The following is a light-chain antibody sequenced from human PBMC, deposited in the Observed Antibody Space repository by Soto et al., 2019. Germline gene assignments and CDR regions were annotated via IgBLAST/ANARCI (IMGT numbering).Light chain of an antibody. CDR3: RSYTSTSTKEV. CDR1: SSDVGGYNY. J-gene: IGLJ2*01. V-gene: IGLV2-14*03. CDR2: DVN. Sequence: QSVLTQPASVSGSPGQSITISCTGTSSDVGGYNYVSWYQHHPGKAPKLMIYDVNYRPSGVSNRFSGSKSGNTASLTISGLQAEDEADYYCRSYTSTSTKEVFGGGTQLTVL.